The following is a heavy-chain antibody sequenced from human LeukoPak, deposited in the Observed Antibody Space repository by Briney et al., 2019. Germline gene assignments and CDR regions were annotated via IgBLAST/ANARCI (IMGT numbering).Heavy chain of an antibody. J-gene: IGHJ3*02. V-gene: IGHV1-69*06. D-gene: IGHD6-13*01. CDR2: IIPIFGTA. Sequence: SVKVSCKASGGTFSSYAISWVRQAPGQGLEWMGGIIPIFGTANYAQKFQGRVTITADKSTSTAYMELSSLRSEDTAVYYCARKGPGIAADAFDIWGQGTMVTVSS. CDR1: GGTFSSYA. CDR3: ARKGPGIAADAFDI.